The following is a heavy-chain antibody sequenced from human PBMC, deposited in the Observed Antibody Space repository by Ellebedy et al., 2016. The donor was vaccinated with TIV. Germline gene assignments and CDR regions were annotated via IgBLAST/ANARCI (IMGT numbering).Heavy chain of an antibody. CDR3: ARPGASYSSSWYDFDC. V-gene: IGHV3-21*01. CDR1: GFTFSSFT. Sequence: GESLKISCAASGFTFSSFTMNWVRQAPGKGLEWVSSISSSATYIHSADSVKGRFTISRDNAKNLLYLQMNSLRVEDTAVYYCARPGASYSSSWYDFDCWGQGTLFTVSS. D-gene: IGHD6-13*01. J-gene: IGHJ4*02. CDR2: ISSSATYI.